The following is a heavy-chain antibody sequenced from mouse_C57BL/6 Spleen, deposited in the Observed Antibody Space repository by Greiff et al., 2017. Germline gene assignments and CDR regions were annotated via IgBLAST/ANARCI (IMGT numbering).Heavy chain of an antibody. D-gene: IGHD1-1*01. V-gene: IGHV1-42*01. J-gene: IGHJ2*01. CDR2: INPSTGGT. CDR3: ARYYSGDWSY. Sequence: VQLQQSGPELVKPGASVKISCKASGYSFTGYYMNWVKQSPEKSLEWIGEINPSTGGTTYNQKFKAKATLTVDKSSSTAYMQLKHLTSEDSAVYYCARYYSGDWSYWGQGTTLTVSS. CDR1: GYSFTGYY.